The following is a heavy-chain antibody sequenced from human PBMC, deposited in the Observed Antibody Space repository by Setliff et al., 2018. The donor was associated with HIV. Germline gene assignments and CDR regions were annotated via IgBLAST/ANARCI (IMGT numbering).Heavy chain of an antibody. V-gene: IGHV4-39*02. Sequence: PSETLSLTCTVSGGSLSNYYWGWIRQPPGKGLEWIASIHYSGTTYYSPSLKSRVTISIDTSKNKFSLKLSSVTAADTAVYSCARATPFVVVPAAPNYYYYMDVWGKGTTVTVS. CDR3: ARATPFVVVPAAPNYYYYMDV. CDR2: IHYSGTT. CDR1: GGSLSNYY. J-gene: IGHJ6*03. D-gene: IGHD2-2*01.